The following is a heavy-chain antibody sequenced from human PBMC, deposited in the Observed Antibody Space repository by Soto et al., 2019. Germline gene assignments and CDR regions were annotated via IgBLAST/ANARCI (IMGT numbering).Heavy chain of an antibody. CDR3: ATGFLEWLLWGDPFDY. V-gene: IGHV3-11*01. CDR1: GFTFSDYY. Sequence: PGGSLRLSCAASGFTFSDYYMSWIRQAPGKGLEWVSYISSSGSTIYYADSVKGRFTISRDNAKNSLYLQMNSLRAEDTAVYYCATGFLEWLLWGDPFDYWGQGTLVTVSS. CDR2: ISSSGSTI. D-gene: IGHD3-3*01. J-gene: IGHJ4*02.